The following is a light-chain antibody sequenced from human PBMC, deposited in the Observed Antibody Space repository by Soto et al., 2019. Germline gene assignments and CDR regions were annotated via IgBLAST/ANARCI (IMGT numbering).Light chain of an antibody. CDR3: QQRYSTPT. J-gene: IGKJ3*01. V-gene: IGKV1-9*01. CDR2: AAS. Sequence: LSHSASAVAAYIRDRVTITCRSSQDIAIYLGWYQQKPGEAPKLLIYAASTLYGGVPSRFSGSGSGTDFALTITSLQAEDFATYYCQQRYSTPTFGPGANVDVK. CDR1: QDIAIY.